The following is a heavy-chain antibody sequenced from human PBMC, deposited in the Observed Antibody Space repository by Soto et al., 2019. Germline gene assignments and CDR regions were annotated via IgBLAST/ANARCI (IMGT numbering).Heavy chain of an antibody. Sequence: PGGSLRLSCAASGFTFSSYSMNWVRQAPGKGLEWVSSISSSSSYIYYVDSVKGRFTISRDNAKNSLYLQMNSLRAEDTAVYYCARVPAVFTMVRGVIQRPFDYWGQGTLVTVSS. CDR1: GFTFSSYS. V-gene: IGHV3-21*01. CDR3: ARVPAVFTMVRGVIQRPFDY. D-gene: IGHD3-10*01. CDR2: ISSSSSYI. J-gene: IGHJ4*02.